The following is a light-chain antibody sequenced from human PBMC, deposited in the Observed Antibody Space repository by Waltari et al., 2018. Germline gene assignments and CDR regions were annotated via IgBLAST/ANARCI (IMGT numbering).Light chain of an antibody. Sequence: QSVLTQPPSTPGTPGQAVTIPCSGSSSNIENTYVYWYQQLPGTAPKLLVYWNNRRPSGLTDRFFASKSGTSASLAISGLRSEDEGDYYCLAWDASLSGWVFGGGTKVTVL. CDR3: LAWDASLSGWV. J-gene: IGLJ3*02. CDR1: SSNIENTY. V-gene: IGLV1-47*01. CDR2: WNN.